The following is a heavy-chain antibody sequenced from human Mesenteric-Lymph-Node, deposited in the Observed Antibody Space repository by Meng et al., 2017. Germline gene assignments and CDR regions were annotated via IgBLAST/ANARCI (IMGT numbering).Heavy chain of an antibody. Sequence: QVQLVQSGAEVKKPGSSVKVSCKASGGTFSSYAISWVRQAPGQGLEWMGGIIPIFGTANYAQKFQGRVTITADESTSTAYMELSSLRSEDTAVYYCAREDSSGYSYYFDYWGQGTLVTVSS. D-gene: IGHD3-22*01. CDR1: GGTFSSYA. J-gene: IGHJ4*02. CDR3: AREDSSGYSYYFDY. V-gene: IGHV1-69*01. CDR2: IIPIFGTA.